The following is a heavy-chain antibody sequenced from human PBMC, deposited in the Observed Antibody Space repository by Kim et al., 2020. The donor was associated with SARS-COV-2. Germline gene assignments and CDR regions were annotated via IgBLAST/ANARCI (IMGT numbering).Heavy chain of an antibody. D-gene: IGHD4-17*01. V-gene: IGHV4-34*01. CDR1: GGSFSGYY. CDR3: ARGSDYGGNSKGGARDY. J-gene: IGHJ4*02. CDR2: ITYRGSA. Sequence: SETLSLTCAVYGGSFSGYYLSWIRLPPGKGLEWLGEITYRGSANYNPSLKSRGSITVDTSKNNISLKLNSVTAAEPAVYYCARGSDYGGNSKGGARDYWGQGTLVTVSS.